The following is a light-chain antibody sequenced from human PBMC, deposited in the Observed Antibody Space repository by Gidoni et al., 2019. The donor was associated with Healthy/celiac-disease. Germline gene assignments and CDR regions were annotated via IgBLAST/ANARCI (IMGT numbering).Light chain of an antibody. J-gene: IGKJ5*01. CDR2: AAS. CDR3: QQYYSYLIT. Sequence: AIRLTQSPSSLSASTGDRVTITCRASQGISSYLAWYQQKPGKAPKLLIYAASTLQSGVPSRFSGSGSWTDFTLTISCLQSEDFATYYCQQYYSYLITFXXXTRLEIK. V-gene: IGKV1-8*01. CDR1: QGISSY.